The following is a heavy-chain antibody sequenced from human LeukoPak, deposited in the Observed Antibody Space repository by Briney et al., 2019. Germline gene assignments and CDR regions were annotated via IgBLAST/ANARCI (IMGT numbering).Heavy chain of an antibody. Sequence: SATLSLTCTVSGGSISSGSYYWSWIRQPAGKGLEWIGRIYTSGSTNYNPSLKSRVTISVDTSKNQFSLKLSSVTAADTAVYYCARERIQLNWFDPWGQGTLVTVSS. J-gene: IGHJ5*02. D-gene: IGHD5-18*01. CDR2: IYTSGST. V-gene: IGHV4-61*02. CDR3: ARERIQLNWFDP. CDR1: GGSISSGSYY.